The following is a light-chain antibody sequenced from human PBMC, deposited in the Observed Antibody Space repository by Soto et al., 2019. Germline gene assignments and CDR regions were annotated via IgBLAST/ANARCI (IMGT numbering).Light chain of an antibody. CDR3: AAWDDSLSGPV. CDR2: RNN. CDR1: SSNIGSNA. J-gene: IGLJ3*02. V-gene: IGLV1-47*01. Sequence: QSVLTQPPSVSGAPRQRVTISCSGSSSNIGSNAVNWYQQFPGKAPKLLIYRNNQRPSGVPDRFSGSKSGTSASLAISGLRSEDEADYYCAAWDDSLSGPVFGGGTKLTVL.